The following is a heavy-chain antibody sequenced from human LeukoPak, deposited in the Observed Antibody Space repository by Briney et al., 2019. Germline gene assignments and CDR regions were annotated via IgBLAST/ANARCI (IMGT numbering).Heavy chain of an antibody. CDR1: GYTFTGYY. CDR2: INPNSGGT. V-gene: IGHV1-2*02. D-gene: IGHD5-12*01. J-gene: IGHJ4*02. CDR3: ARGRWLRMGRFDY. Sequence: GASVKVSCKASGYTFTGYYMHWVRQAPGQGLEWMGWINPNSGGTNYAQKFQGRVTMTRDTSISTAYMELSRLRSDDTAVYYCARGRWLRMGRFDYWGQGTLVTVSS.